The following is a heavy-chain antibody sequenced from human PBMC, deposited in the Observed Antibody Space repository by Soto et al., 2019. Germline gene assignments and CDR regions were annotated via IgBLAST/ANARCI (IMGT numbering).Heavy chain of an antibody. Sequence: GPGVKQPGASVKVSCKASGYPFTDFAISWVRQAPGQGLEWMGWISPYSGNTNYAQKLQGRVSMTADESTGTAYVEVRSLKSDDTATYFCARDGDYGDSRLHDSFDVWGQGTMVTVSS. J-gene: IGHJ3*01. V-gene: IGHV1-18*01. D-gene: IGHD4-17*01. CDR2: ISPYSGNT. CDR3: ARDGDYGDSRLHDSFDV. CDR1: GYPFTDFA.